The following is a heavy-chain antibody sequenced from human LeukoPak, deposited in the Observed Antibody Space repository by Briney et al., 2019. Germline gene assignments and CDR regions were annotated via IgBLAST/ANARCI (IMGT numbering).Heavy chain of an antibody. Sequence: GRSLRLSCAASGFTFSSYAMHWVRQAPGKGLEWVAVISYDGSNKYYADSVKGRFTISRDNSKNTLYLQMNSLRAEDAAVYHCAKVGTYGSDLNWFDPWGQGTLVTVSS. CDR2: ISYDGSNK. D-gene: IGHD3-10*01. V-gene: IGHV3-30*04. CDR3: AKVGTYGSDLNWFDP. CDR1: GFTFSSYA. J-gene: IGHJ5*02.